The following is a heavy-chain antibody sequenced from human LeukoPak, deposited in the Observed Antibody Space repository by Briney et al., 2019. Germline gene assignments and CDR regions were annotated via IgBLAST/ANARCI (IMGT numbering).Heavy chain of an antibody. CDR3: ARGVVPAAGLDP. J-gene: IGHJ5*02. CDR2: IIPIFGTA. CDR1: GGTFSSYA. V-gene: IGHV1-69*05. Sequence: SVKVSCKASGGTFSSYAISWVRQAPGQGLEWMARIIPIFGTANYAQKFQGRVTMTTETSTSTAYMELRSLRSDDTAVYYCARGVVPAAGLDPWGQGNLVTVSS. D-gene: IGHD2-2*01.